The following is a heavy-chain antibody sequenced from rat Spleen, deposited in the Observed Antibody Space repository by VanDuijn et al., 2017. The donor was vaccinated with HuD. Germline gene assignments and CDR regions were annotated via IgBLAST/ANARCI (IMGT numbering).Heavy chain of an antibody. V-gene: IGHV5-25*01. J-gene: IGHJ2*01. D-gene: IGHD1-9*01. CDR2: ISPSGGFT. CDR3: ARRHYGYTDYFDY. Sequence: EVQLVESGGGLVQPGGSLKLSCAVSGFTFNSYDMAWVRQAPTKGLEWVASISPSGGFTYYRDSVKGRFTISRDNAKSTLYLQMDSLRSEDTATYYCARRHYGYTDYFDYWGQGVMVTVSS. CDR1: GFTFNSYD.